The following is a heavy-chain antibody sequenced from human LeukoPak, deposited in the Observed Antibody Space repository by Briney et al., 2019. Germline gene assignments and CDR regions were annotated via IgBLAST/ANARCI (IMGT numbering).Heavy chain of an antibody. CDR2: IKQDGSEK. Sequence: GGSLRLSCAASGFTFSSYWMSWVRQAPGKGLEWVANIKQDGSEKYYVDSVKGRFTISRDNAKNSLYLQMNSLRAEDTAVYYCARDDGSTWLQLSDYFDYWGQGTLVTVSS. J-gene: IGHJ4*02. CDR3: ARDDGSTWLQLSDYFDY. CDR1: GFTFSSYW. D-gene: IGHD5-24*01. V-gene: IGHV3-7*01.